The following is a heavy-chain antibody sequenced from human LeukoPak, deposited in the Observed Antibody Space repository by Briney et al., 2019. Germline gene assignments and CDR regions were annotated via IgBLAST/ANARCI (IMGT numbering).Heavy chain of an antibody. D-gene: IGHD2-2*02. CDR2: IIPIFGTA. Sequence: SVKVSCKASGGTFSSYTISWVRQAPGQGLEWMGGIIPIFGTANYAQKFQGRVTITTDESTSTAYMELSSLRSEDTAVYYCATHCSSTSCYMGGYYYYYMDVWGKGTTVTVSS. J-gene: IGHJ6*03. CDR3: ATHCSSTSCYMGGYYYYYMDV. CDR1: GGTFSSYT. V-gene: IGHV1-69*05.